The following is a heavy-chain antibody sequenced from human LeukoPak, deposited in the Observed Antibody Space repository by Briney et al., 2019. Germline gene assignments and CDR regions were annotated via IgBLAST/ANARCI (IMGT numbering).Heavy chain of an antibody. CDR1: GGSISSGSYY. Sequence: KASETLSLTCTVSGGSISSGSYYWRWIRQPAGEGLEWIGRIYTSGSTNYNPSLKSRVTISVDTSKNQFSLKLSSVTAADTAVYYCAVSIAAAGTFAGDYYYYYGMDVWGQGTTVTVSS. V-gene: IGHV4-61*02. D-gene: IGHD6-13*01. CDR3: AVSIAAAGTFAGDYYYYYGMDV. CDR2: IYTSGST. J-gene: IGHJ6*02.